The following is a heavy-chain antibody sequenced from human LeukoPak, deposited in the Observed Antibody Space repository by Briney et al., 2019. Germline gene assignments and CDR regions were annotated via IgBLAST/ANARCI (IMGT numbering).Heavy chain of an antibody. CDR2: INTNTGDP. CDR1: GYTFIDNA. D-gene: IGHD2-2*01. CDR3: ARDEALQLFSD. Sequence: VASVKVSCKTSGYTFIDNAMNWVRQAPGQGLEWMGWINTNTGDPTYAQDFTGRFVFSLDTSLNTAYLQISSLRAEDTAVYYCARDEALQLFSDWGQGTLVTVSS. V-gene: IGHV7-4-1*02. J-gene: IGHJ4*02.